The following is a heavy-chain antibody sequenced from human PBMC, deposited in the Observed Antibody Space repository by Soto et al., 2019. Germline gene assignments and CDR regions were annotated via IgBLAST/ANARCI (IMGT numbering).Heavy chain of an antibody. CDR2: ISSSGVNT. D-gene: IGHD3-10*01. V-gene: IGHV3-23*01. Sequence: EVQLLESGGGLIQPGGSLRLSCAASGFTFSTYAMSWVRQAPGKGLMWLSLISSSGVNTYYADSVKGRFTISRDNSKNTLYLQMNSLRTDDTALYYCTRGGDYCDYLGQGTLVTVSS. CDR1: GFTFSTYA. J-gene: IGHJ4*02. CDR3: TRGGDYCDY.